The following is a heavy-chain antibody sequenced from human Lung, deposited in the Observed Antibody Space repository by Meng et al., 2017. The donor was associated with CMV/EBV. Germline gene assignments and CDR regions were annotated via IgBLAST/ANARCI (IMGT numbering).Heavy chain of an antibody. D-gene: IGHD7-27*01. CDR2: INPNTDGT. V-gene: IGHV1-2*02. Sequence: ASXXDSXKASGYTITLFDTLWGRQPTGQGLEWLGWINPNTDGTNYAERFQGRVAMTCDTYITTAYMELSSLTSGDTTIYYCGRDRSLSRLGRSDAFDFWGQGKXVTVSS. J-gene: IGHJ3*01. CDR1: GYTITLFD. CDR3: GRDRSLSRLGRSDAFDF.